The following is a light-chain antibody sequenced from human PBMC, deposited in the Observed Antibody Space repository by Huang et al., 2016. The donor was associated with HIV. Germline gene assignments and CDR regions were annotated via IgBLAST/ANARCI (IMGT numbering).Light chain of an antibody. Sequence: DIQMTQSPSSLSTSVGDRVTITCRASQGISNSLAWYQQKPGKVPKLLLHDTSTLQSGVPSRFSGSGSGKDYTLTISILQPEDFASYYCQQYYSTPTFGQGTKVEIK. CDR1: QGISNS. J-gene: IGKJ1*01. CDR3: QQYYSTPT. V-gene: IGKV1-NL1*01. CDR2: DTS.